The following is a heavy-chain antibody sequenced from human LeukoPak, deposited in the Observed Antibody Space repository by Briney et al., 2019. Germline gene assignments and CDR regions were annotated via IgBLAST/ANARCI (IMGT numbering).Heavy chain of an antibody. J-gene: IGHJ5*02. D-gene: IGHD2/OR15-2a*01. CDR1: GFTFSSYS. V-gene: IGHV3-21*01. Sequence: GGSLRLSCAASGFTFSSYSMNWVRQAPGKGLEWVSSISSSSSYIYYADSVKGRFTIPRDNSKNTLYLQMNSLRAEDTAVYYCAREVLRNWFDPWGQGTLVTVSS. CDR3: AREVLRNWFDP. CDR2: ISSSSSYI.